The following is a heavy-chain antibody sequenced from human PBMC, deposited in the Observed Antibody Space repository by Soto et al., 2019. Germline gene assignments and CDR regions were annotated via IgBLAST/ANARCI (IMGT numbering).Heavy chain of an antibody. V-gene: IGHV3-23*01. CDR3: AKEPPTGYYYYGMDV. CDR1: GFTFSSYA. CDR2: ISGSGGTT. Sequence: GGSLRLSCAASGFTFSSYAMSWVRQAPGKGLEWVSAISGSGGTTFYADSVKGRFTISRDNSTKTLYLQMNSLRAEDTAVYYCAKEPPTGYYYYGMDVWGQGTTVTVSS. J-gene: IGHJ6*02.